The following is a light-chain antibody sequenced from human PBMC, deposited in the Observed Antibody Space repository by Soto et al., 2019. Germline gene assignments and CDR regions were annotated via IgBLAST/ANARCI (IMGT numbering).Light chain of an antibody. V-gene: IGLV2-14*01. CDR2: DVT. Sequence: QSALTQPASVSGSPGQSITISCTGTSSDVGGYNYVSWYQQHPVKAPKLMIYDVTNRPSGVSDRFSGSKSGNTASLTFSGLQAEDEADYYCSSYTSSSTPYVFRTGTKLTVL. J-gene: IGLJ1*01. CDR1: SSDVGGYNY. CDR3: SSYTSSSTPYV.